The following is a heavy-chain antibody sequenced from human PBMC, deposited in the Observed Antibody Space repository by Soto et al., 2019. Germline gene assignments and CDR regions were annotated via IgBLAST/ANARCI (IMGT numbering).Heavy chain of an antibody. CDR3: TTDPHYYDSSGYYFSFDY. CDR1: GFTFSNAW. CDR2: IKSKTDGGTT. V-gene: IGHV3-15*01. Sequence: EVQLVESGGGLVKPGGSLRLSCAASGFTFSNAWMSWVRQAPGKGLEWVARIKSKTDGGTTDYAAPVKGRFTISRDDSKNTLYLQMNSLKTEDTAVYYCTTDPHYYDSSGYYFSFDYWGQGTLVTVSS. D-gene: IGHD3-22*01. J-gene: IGHJ4*02.